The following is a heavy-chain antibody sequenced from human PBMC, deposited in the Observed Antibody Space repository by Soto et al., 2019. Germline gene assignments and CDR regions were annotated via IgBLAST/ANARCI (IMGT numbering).Heavy chain of an antibody. D-gene: IGHD3-3*01. Sequence: GGSLRLSCAASGFTFSSYAMSWVRQAPGKGLEWVSAISGSGSRTYYADSVKGRFTISRDNSKNTLYLQMNSPRAEDSAVYYCAKVRFDAFDILGQGTMVTVSS. J-gene: IGHJ3*02. CDR1: GFTFSSYA. V-gene: IGHV3-23*01. CDR3: AKVRFDAFDI. CDR2: ISGSGSRT.